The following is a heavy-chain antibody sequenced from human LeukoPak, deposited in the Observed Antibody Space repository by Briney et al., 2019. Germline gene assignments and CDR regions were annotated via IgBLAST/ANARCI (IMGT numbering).Heavy chain of an antibody. V-gene: IGHV3-30*02. J-gene: IGHJ4*02. CDR1: GFTFSSYG. Sequence: GGSLRLSCAASGFTFSSYGMHWVRQAPGKGLEWVAFIRYDGSNKYYADSVKGRFTISRDNSKNTLYLQMNSLRAEDTAVYYCAKDWDSNHNYFDYWGQGTLVTVSS. CDR3: AKDWDSNHNYFDY. D-gene: IGHD4-11*01. CDR2: IRYDGSNK.